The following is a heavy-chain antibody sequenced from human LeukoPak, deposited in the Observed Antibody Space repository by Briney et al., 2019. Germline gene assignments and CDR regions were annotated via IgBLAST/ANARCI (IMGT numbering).Heavy chain of an antibody. Sequence: GGSLRLSCAASGFTFDDYAMHWVRQAPGKGLERVSGISWNSGSIGYADSVKGRFTISRDNAKNSLYLQMNSLRAEDTAVYYCARGKSSSWYFHYWGQGTLVTVSS. D-gene: IGHD6-13*01. V-gene: IGHV3-9*01. CDR2: ISWNSGSI. CDR1: GFTFDDYA. J-gene: IGHJ4*02. CDR3: ARGKSSSWYFHY.